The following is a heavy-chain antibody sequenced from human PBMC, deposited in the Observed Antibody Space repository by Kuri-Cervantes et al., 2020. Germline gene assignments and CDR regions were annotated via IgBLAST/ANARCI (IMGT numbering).Heavy chain of an antibody. CDR3: ARGRWELLYYGMDV. Sequence: ETLSLTCAASGFTFSSYWMSWVRQAPGKGLEWVANIKQDGSEKYYVDSVKGRFTISRDNAKNSLYLQMNSLRAEDTAVYYCARGRWELLYYGMDVWGQGTTVTVSS. J-gene: IGHJ6*02. V-gene: IGHV3-7*01. CDR2: IKQDGSEK. D-gene: IGHD1-26*01. CDR1: GFTFSSYW.